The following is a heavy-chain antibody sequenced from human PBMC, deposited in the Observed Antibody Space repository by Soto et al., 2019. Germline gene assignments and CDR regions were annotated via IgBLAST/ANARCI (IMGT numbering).Heavy chain of an antibody. J-gene: IGHJ6*02. V-gene: IGHV1-18*04. Sequence: ASVKVSCKASGYTFTSYGISWVRQAPGQGLEWMGWISAYNGNTNYAQKLQGRVTMTTDTSTSTAYMELRSPRSDDTAVYYCVRITMVRGVIGYYGMDVWGHGTTVTVSS. CDR3: VRITMVRGVIGYYGMDV. D-gene: IGHD3-10*01. CDR1: GYTFTSYG. CDR2: ISAYNGNT.